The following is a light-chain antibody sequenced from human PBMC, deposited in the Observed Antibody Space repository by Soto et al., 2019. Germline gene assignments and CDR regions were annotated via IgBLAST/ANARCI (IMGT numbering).Light chain of an antibody. CDR3: QQRTNWPAT. Sequence: VLTQSPATLSLSPGDRATLSCRASQSITGYLAWSQHKPGQAPRLLIYDTFKRAPGVPGRFSGSGSGTDFTLTISSLEPEDFAIYVCQQRTNWPATFGRGTKVE. V-gene: IGKV3-11*01. J-gene: IGKJ4*02. CDR2: DTF. CDR1: QSITGY.